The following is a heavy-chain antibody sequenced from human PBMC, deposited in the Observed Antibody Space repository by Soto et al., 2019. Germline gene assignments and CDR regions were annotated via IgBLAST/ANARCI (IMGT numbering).Heavy chain of an antibody. CDR1: GFTFGSYG. CDR3: AKAIENYSTGYYKPFYYFGVDV. J-gene: IGHJ6*02. Sequence: XGSLRLACAASGFTFGSYGMHWVRQAPGKGLDWVAGISYDGSKKYYGESVKGRFTISSDNSKNTLYLQMNSLRVEDTAVYYCAKAIENYSTGYYKPFYYFGVDVWGQGTTVTVSS. D-gene: IGHD3-22*01. CDR2: ISYDGSKK. V-gene: IGHV3-30*18.